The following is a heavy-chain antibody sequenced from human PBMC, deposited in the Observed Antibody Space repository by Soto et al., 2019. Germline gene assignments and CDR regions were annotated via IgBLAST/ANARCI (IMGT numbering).Heavy chain of an antibody. J-gene: IGHJ4*02. V-gene: IGHV3-30*18. CDR3: AKAGTLLGYCSGTSCPFDY. Sequence: PRGSLRLSCAASEFTFSSYGMHWARQAPGKGLEWVAVIAYDGSSKHYADSVKGRFTISRDNSKNTLYLQMNSLRAEDTAVYYCAKAGTLLGYCSGTSCPFDYWGQGTLVTVSS. CDR2: IAYDGSSK. D-gene: IGHD2-2*01. CDR1: EFTFSSYG.